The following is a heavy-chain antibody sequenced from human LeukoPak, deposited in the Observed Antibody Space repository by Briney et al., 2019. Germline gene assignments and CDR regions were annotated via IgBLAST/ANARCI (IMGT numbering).Heavy chain of an antibody. CDR1: GFTFSSYS. J-gene: IGHJ4*02. D-gene: IGHD4-23*01. CDR2: IGSSSSHI. CDR3: ARGTTVAEPGY. V-gene: IGHV3-21*01. Sequence: GGSLRLSCAASGFTFSSYSMNWVRQAPGKGLEWVSSIGSSSSHIYYADSMKGRFTISRDNAKNSLYLQMYSLRAEDTAVYYCARGTTVAEPGYWGQGTLVTVSS.